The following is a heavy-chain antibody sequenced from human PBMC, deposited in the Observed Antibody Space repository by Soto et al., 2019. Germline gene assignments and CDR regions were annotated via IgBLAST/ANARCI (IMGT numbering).Heavy chain of an antibody. CDR1: GFTFSSYA. J-gene: IGHJ6*02. CDR3: AKDDSSGLWAPYSYGMDV. CDR2: ISGSGGST. D-gene: IGHD3-22*01. V-gene: IGHV3-23*01. Sequence: GGSLRLSCAASGFTFSSYAMSWVRQAPGKGLEWVSAISGSGGSTYYADSVKGRFTISRDNSKNTLYLQMNSLRAEDTAVYYCAKDDSSGLWAPYSYGMDVWGQGTTVTVSS.